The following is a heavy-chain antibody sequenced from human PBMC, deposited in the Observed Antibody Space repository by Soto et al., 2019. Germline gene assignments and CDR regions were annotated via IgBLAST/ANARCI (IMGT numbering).Heavy chain of an antibody. Sequence: SETLSLTCTVSGDSFTSGEYYWSWIRQPPGKGLEYIGCIYHTGSAYYNPSLKSRLTLSIDTSKTQFSLKLTSVTAADTAVYYCARRRRTYAFEIWGPGTMVTVSS. CDR3: ARRRRTYAFEI. V-gene: IGHV4-30-4*01. CDR1: GDSFTSGEYY. J-gene: IGHJ3*02. CDR2: IYHTGSA.